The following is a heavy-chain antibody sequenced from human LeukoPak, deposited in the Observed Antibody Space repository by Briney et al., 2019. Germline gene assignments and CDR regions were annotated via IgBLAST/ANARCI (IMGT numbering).Heavy chain of an antibody. Sequence: PGGSLRLSCEASGFIFSSYTMNWTRQAPGKGLEWVASINSGSTNPYYADSVKGRFTISRDDAKKSLYLQMTSLRVEDTSVYYCARDFLAAGDYWGQGTLVTVSS. CDR2: INSGSTNP. D-gene: IGHD6-13*01. J-gene: IGHJ4*02. CDR3: ARDFLAAGDY. V-gene: IGHV3-21*01. CDR1: GFIFSSYT.